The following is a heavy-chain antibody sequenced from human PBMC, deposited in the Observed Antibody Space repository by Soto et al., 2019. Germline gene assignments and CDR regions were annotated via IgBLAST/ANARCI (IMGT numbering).Heavy chain of an antibody. CDR1: GFTFSNYW. Sequence: EVQLVESGGGLVQPGGSLRLSCAASGFTFSNYWMYWVRQAPGKGLVWVSRVNNDGTDTTHADSVKGRFTISRDNAENTLYLQRNSLGAEDTAVYYFARGGLQHALDVWGQGSTVTVSS. V-gene: IGHV3-74*03. CDR2: VNNDGTDT. CDR3: ARGGLQHALDV. J-gene: IGHJ6*02. D-gene: IGHD6-13*01.